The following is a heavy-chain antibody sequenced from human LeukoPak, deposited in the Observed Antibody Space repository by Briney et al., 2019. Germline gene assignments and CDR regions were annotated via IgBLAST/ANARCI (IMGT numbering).Heavy chain of an antibody. CDR3: AVVGADAFDI. CDR1: GFTFSSYS. V-gene: IGHV3-21*01. CDR2: ISSSSSYI. D-gene: IGHD1-26*01. Sequence: KTGGSLRLSCAASGFTFSSYSINWVRQAPGRGLEWVSSISSSSSYIYYADSVKGRFTISRDNAKNSLYLQMNSLRAEDTAVYYCAVVGADAFDIWGQGTMVTVSS. J-gene: IGHJ3*02.